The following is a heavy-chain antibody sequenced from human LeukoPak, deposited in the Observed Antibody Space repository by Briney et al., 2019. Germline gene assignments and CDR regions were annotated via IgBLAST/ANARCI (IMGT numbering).Heavy chain of an antibody. CDR2: INHSGST. J-gene: IGHJ5*02. Sequence: ASETLSPTCAVYGGSFSGYYWRWIRQPPGKGLEWIGEINHSGSTNYNPSLKSRVTISVDTSKNQFSLKLSSVTAADTAVYYCARGAGYDSSGYYYVRRWFDPWGQGTLVTVSS. V-gene: IGHV4-34*01. CDR3: ARGAGYDSSGYYYVRRWFDP. D-gene: IGHD3-22*01. CDR1: GGSFSGYY.